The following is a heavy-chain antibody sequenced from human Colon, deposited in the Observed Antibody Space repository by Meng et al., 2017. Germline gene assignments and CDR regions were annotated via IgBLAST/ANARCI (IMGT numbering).Heavy chain of an antibody. V-gene: IGHV4-34*01. J-gene: IGHJ4*02. D-gene: IGHD3-22*01. CDR1: GGSVSRDF. CDR3: ARGQGFLLHYFDN. CDR2: ISESGGT. Sequence: QVQLQQWGARVLQPSETLSLSCDVYGGSVSRDFCSWIRQTPGKGMEWIGGISESGGTLYNPSLKSRVFISVDTSNSELTLKLTSVTDADTGVYYCARGQGFLLHYFDNWGQGTLVTVSS.